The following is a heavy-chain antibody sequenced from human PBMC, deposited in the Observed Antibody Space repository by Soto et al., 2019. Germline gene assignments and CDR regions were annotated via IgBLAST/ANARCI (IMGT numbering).Heavy chain of an antibody. V-gene: IGHV3-9*01. CDR1: GFTFDDYA. Sequence: GGSLRLSCAASGFTFDDYAMHWVRQAPGKGLEWVSGISWNSGSIGYADSVKGRFTISRDNAKNSLYLQMNSLRAEDTALYYCAKDSTYSSGWSNGVFDYWGQGTLVTVSS. CDR2: ISWNSGSI. J-gene: IGHJ4*02. D-gene: IGHD6-19*01. CDR3: AKDSTYSSGWSNGVFDY.